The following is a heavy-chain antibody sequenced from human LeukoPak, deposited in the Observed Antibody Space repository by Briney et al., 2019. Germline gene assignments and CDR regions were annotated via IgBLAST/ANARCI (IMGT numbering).Heavy chain of an antibody. Sequence: PSETLSLTCTVSGGSLSSYYWSWVRQPPGKGLERIGDIYYSGSTKYNPSLTSRVTISVDTSKNQFSLKLGSVTAADTAVYYCARDPGGDYDSSGYYYYYYGMDVWGQGTTVTVSS. CDR2: IYYSGST. CDR3: ARDPGGDYDSSGYYYYYYGMDV. J-gene: IGHJ6*02. D-gene: IGHD3-22*01. CDR1: GGSLSSYY. V-gene: IGHV4-59*01.